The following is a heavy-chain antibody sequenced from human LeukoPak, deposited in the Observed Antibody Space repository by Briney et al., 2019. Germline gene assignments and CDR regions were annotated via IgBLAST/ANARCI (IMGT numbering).Heavy chain of an antibody. V-gene: IGHV1-69*04. CDR2: IIPILGIA. D-gene: IGHD3-16*01. CDR3: AIQNMITPGY. J-gene: IGHJ4*02. Sequence: SVKVSCKAPGGTFSSYAISWVRQAPGQGLEWMGRIIPILGIANYAQKFQGRVTITADKSTSTAYMELSSLRSEDTAVYYCAIQNMITPGYWGQGTLVTVSS. CDR1: GGTFSSYA.